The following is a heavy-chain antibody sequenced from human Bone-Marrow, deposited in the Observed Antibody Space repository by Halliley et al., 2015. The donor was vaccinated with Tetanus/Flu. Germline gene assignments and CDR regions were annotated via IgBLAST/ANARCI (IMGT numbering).Heavy chain of an antibody. Sequence: SAISTKGGSRYYADSVKDRFTIYRDNSKNTVYLQMSSLRPDDSAVYYCVKGSVEWYTLGFYFDHWGQGNLVTVSS. V-gene: IGHV3-64D*06. D-gene: IGHD3-3*01. CDR3: VKGSVEWYTLGFYFDH. CDR2: ISTKGGSR. J-gene: IGHJ4*02.